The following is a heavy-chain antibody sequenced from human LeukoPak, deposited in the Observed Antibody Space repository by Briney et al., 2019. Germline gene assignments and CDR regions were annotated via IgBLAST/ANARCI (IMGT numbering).Heavy chain of an antibody. V-gene: IGHV3-23*01. CDR3: AKLFIAWDIVVVPAAEPVFDY. J-gene: IGHJ4*02. D-gene: IGHD2-2*01. Sequence: GGSLRLSCAASGFTFSSYAMSWVRQAPGKGLEWVSAISGSGGSTYYADSVKGRFTISRDNSKNTRYLQMNSLRAEDTAVYYCAKLFIAWDIVVVPAAEPVFDYWGQGTLVTVSS. CDR2: ISGSGGST. CDR1: GFTFSSYA.